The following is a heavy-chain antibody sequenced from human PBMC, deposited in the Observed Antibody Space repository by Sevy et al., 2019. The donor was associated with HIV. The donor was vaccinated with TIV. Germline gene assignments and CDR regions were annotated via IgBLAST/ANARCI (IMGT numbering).Heavy chain of an antibody. CDR2: INQDGSEK. CDR3: ANSMVRGVIDTY. V-gene: IGHV3-7*01. Sequence: GGSLRLSCAASGFTFSRYWMSWVRQAPGKGLEWVANINQDGSEKHYVDSVKGRFTISRDNAKNSLYLQMNSLRAEDTAVYYCANSMVRGVIDTYCGQGTLVTVSS. J-gene: IGHJ4*02. CDR1: GFTFSRYW. D-gene: IGHD3-10*01.